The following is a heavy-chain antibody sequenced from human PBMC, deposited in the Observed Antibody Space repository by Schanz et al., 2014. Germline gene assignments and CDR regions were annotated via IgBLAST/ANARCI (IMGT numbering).Heavy chain of an antibody. CDR1: GFTFSSYS. V-gene: IGHV3-30*02. J-gene: IGHJ3*02. D-gene: IGHD6-13*01. CDR2: IRYDGSSK. CDR3: AKDRVRGSSWYHAFDI. Sequence: QAQLVESGGGVVQPGRSLRLSCAASGFTFSSYSMHWVRQAPGKGLEWVAFIRYDGSSKYYADSVKARFTISRDNSKNTLYLQMNSLRAEDTAVYYCAKDRVRGSSWYHAFDIWGQGTMVTVSS.